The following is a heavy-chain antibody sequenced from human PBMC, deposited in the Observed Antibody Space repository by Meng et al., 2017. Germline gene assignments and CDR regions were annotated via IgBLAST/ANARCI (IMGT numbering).Heavy chain of an antibody. J-gene: IGHJ4*02. V-gene: IGHV3-15*01. Sequence: EVQLLGFGVGLVRRGGSLVVSCVASGLRFTDAWMSWVRQAPGKGLELVGRIKRNRDGGTIDYAARVKGRFTISRDESKNTLYLQMDSLITEDTAVYFCATGAAAADHWGQGTLVTVSS. CDR2: IKRNRDGGTI. CDR3: ATGAAAADH. D-gene: IGHD6-13*01. CDR1: GLRFTDAW.